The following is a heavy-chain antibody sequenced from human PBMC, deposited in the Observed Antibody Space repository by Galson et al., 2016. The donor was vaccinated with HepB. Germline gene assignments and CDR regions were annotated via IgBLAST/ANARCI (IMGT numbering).Heavy chain of an antibody. CDR2: ITPFLNLA. Sequence: SVKVSCKAPGGTFRSYIISWVRQVPGQGPEWMGRITPFLNLANYAQKFQGRVTITADRSTSTAYMELSSLRSEDTAVYYCARGAGSDFYYYMDVWGKGTTVTVSS. CDR3: ARGAGSDFYYYMDV. J-gene: IGHJ6*03. D-gene: IGHD6-13*01. V-gene: IGHV1-69*02. CDR1: GGTFRSYI.